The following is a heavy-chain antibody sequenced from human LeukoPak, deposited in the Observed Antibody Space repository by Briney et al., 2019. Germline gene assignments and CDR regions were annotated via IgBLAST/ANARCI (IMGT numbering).Heavy chain of an antibody. Sequence: SETLSLTCTVSGGSISSYYWSWIRQPPGKGLEWIGYIYYSGTTNYNPSLKSRVTISLDTSKSQFSLKLSSVTAADTAIYYCARGLGRRWLQGFDYWGQGTLVTVSS. CDR3: ARGLGRRWLQGFDY. CDR2: IYYSGTT. D-gene: IGHD5-24*01. CDR1: GGSISSYY. J-gene: IGHJ4*02. V-gene: IGHV4-59*01.